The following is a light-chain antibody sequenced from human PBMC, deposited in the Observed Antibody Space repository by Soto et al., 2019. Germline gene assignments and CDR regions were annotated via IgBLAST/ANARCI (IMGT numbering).Light chain of an antibody. CDR2: GAS. J-gene: IGKJ3*01. Sequence: EIVLTQSPGTLSLSPGERATLSCRASQSVSSSYLAWYQQKPGQAPRLLIYGASSGATGIPDRFSGSGSGTDFTLTISRLEPEDFAVYYCQQYGSSPPRFTFGPGTKVDIK. CDR1: QSVSSSY. V-gene: IGKV3-20*01. CDR3: QQYGSSPPRFT.